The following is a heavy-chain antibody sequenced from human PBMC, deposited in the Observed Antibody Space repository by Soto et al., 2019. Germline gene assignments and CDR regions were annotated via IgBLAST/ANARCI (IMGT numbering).Heavy chain of an antibody. CDR2: IKQDGSEK. D-gene: IGHD6-13*01. CDR1: GFTFSSYW. CDR3: ARDRAAGTSTPPLDY. J-gene: IGHJ4*02. V-gene: IGHV3-7*01. Sequence: EVQLVESGGGLVQPGGSLRLSCAASGFTFSSYWMSWVRQAPGKGLEWVANIKQDGSEKYYVDSVKGRFTISRDNAKNSLYLQKKALRPEDTAVYYCARDRAAGTSTPPLDYWGQGTLVTVSS.